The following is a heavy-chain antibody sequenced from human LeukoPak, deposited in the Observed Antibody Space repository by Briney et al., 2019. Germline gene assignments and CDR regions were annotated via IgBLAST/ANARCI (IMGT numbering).Heavy chain of an antibody. J-gene: IGHJ4*02. CDR3: ARDYGEGGYYFDY. V-gene: IGHV3-74*01. CDR1: GFTFSSNW. D-gene: IGHD4-17*01. Sequence: GGSLRLSCAASGFTFSSNWMHWVRQAPGKGLVWVSRINSDGSSTSYADSVKGRFTISRDNAKNTLYLQMNSLRAEDTAVYYCARDYGEGGYYFDYWGQGTLVTVSS. CDR2: INSDGSST.